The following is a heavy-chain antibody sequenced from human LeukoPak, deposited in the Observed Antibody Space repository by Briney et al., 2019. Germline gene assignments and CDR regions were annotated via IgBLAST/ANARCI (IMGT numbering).Heavy chain of an antibody. Sequence: SETLSLTCTVSGGSIRSTTYYWGWIRQPPGKGLEWIGDISDRGRTYNNPSLKSRVTISVDTSKNQFSLKLTSATAADTAIYYCARWKYVDYERTFDYWGQGTLVTVSS. CDR3: ARWKYVDYERTFDY. J-gene: IGHJ4*02. CDR2: ISDRGRT. V-gene: IGHV4-39*07. D-gene: IGHD4-17*01. CDR1: GGSIRSTTYY.